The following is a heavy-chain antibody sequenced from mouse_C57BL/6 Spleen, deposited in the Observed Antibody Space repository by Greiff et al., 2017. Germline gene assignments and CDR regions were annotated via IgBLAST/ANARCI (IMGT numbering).Heavy chain of an antibody. Sequence: QVQLQQSGAELARPGASVKLSCKASVYTFTSYGISWVKQRTGQGLEWIGEIYPRSGNTYYNEKFKGKATLTADKSSSTAYMELRSLTSEDSAVYFCAPHYYDSSERFAYWGQGTLVTVSA. V-gene: IGHV1-81*01. D-gene: IGHD1-1*01. CDR3: APHYYDSSERFAY. J-gene: IGHJ3*01. CDR2: IYPRSGNT. CDR1: VYTFTSYG.